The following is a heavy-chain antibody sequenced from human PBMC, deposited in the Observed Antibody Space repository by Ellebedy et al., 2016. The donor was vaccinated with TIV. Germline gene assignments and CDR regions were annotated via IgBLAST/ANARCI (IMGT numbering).Heavy chain of an antibody. CDR2: VSAYNGDT. CDR1: GGTFSSYT. J-gene: IGHJ4*02. Sequence: AASVKVSCKASGGTFSSYTISWVRQAPGQGLEWMGWVSAYNGDTDYAQTFQGRVTMTTVTSTGTAYMELRSLRSDDTAVYYCARERGYGDYVFAFWGQGTLVTVSS. CDR3: ARERGYGDYVFAF. V-gene: IGHV1-18*01. D-gene: IGHD4-17*01.